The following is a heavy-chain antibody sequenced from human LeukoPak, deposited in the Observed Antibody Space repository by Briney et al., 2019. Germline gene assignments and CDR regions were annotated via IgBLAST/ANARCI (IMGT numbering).Heavy chain of an antibody. CDR3: AREEVEMATGGAFDI. V-gene: IGHV1-69*04. Sequence: SVKVSCKASGGTFSSYAISWVRQAPGQGLERMGRIIPIFGIANYAQKFQGRVTITADKSTSTAYMELSSLRSEDTAVYYCAREEVEMATGGAFDIWGQGTMVTVSS. CDR1: GGTFSSYA. J-gene: IGHJ3*02. D-gene: IGHD5-24*01. CDR2: IIPIFGIA.